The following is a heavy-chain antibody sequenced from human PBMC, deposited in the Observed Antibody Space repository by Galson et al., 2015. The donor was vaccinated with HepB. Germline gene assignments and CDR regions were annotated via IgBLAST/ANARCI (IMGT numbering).Heavy chain of an antibody. Sequence: SLRLSCAASGFTVSSNYMSWVRQAPGKGLEWVSVIYSGGSTYYADSVKGRFTISRDNSKNTLYLQMNSLRAEDTAVYYCARLVRSSSLSYYYYYYMDVWGKGTTVTVSS. CDR3: ARLVRSSSLSYYYYYYMDV. CDR2: IYSGGST. J-gene: IGHJ6*03. CDR1: GFTVSSNY. V-gene: IGHV3-66*01. D-gene: IGHD6-6*01.